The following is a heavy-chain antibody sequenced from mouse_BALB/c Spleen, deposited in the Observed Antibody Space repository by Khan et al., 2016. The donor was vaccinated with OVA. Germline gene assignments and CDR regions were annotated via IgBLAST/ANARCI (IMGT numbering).Heavy chain of an antibody. D-gene: IGHD2-4*01. CDR3: ARKDYYDYDPFPY. J-gene: IGHJ3*01. V-gene: IGHV3-2*02. CDR1: GHSITSEYT. Sequence: QLEESGPGLVKPSQSLSLTCTVTGHSITSEYTWNWIRQFPGNKLEWMGFISYSGNTRYNPSLKSRISITRDTSKNQFFLQLNSVTSEDTATYYCARKDYYDYDPFPYWGQGTLVTVSA. CDR2: ISYSGNT.